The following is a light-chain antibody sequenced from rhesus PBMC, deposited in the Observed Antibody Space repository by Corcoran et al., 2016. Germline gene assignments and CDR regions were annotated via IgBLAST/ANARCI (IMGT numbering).Light chain of an antibody. CDR1: VNVNNY. CDR3: QHAYGTPRT. V-gene: IGKV1-74*01. Sequence: DIQLTQSPSSLSASVGDRVTITCRASVNVNNYLNWYQQKPGKAPKLLIYEASTLQSGVPSTFSGSGSGTDDTFTISSLQPEDVATYYCQHAYGTPRTFGQGTKVEIK. J-gene: IGKJ1*01. CDR2: EAS.